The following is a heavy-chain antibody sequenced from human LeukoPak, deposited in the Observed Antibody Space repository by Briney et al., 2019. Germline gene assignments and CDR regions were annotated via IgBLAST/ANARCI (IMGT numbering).Heavy chain of an antibody. J-gene: IGHJ3*02. D-gene: IGHD5-12*01. CDR1: GFTFDDYA. CDR3: AKDRLTEYSGYECAIDI. Sequence: PGGSLRLSCAASGFTFDDYAMHWVRQAPGKGLEWVSLISGDGGSTYYADSVRGRFTISRDNSKNSLYLQMNSLRTEDTALYYCAKDRLTEYSGYECAIDIWGQGTMVTVSS. CDR2: ISGDGGST. V-gene: IGHV3-43*02.